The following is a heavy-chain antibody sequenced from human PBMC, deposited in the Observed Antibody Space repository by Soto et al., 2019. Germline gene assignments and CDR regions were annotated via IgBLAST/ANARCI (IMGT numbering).Heavy chain of an antibody. V-gene: IGHV1-69*01. D-gene: IGHD5-18*01. J-gene: IGHJ6*02. CDR1: GGIFTNNA. CDR3: ATGGHNDGYNFYHGMDV. CDR2: AMPLFDTA. Sequence: QVQVVQSGAEVKKPGSSVKVSCKVSGGIFTNNAISWGRQAPGQGLEWLGGAMPLFDTAYSAPIVRGRHRISADGGTTTAYMELSGLTSADTAVYFCATGGHNDGYNFYHGMDVWGQGTTVTVS.